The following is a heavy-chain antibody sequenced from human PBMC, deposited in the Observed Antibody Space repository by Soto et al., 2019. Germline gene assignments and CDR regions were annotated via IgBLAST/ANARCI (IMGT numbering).Heavy chain of an antibody. D-gene: IGHD5-12*01. V-gene: IGHV3-53*01. CDR2: IYSGGNT. Sequence: VGSLRLSCAASGFTVSSNYMNWVRQAPGKGLEWVSVIYSGGNTYYADSVKGRFTISRDNSKNTLYLQMNSLRAEDTAVYYCASLGYSGYDFAFDIWGQGTMVTVSS. CDR3: ASLGYSGYDFAFDI. CDR1: GFTVSSNY. J-gene: IGHJ3*02.